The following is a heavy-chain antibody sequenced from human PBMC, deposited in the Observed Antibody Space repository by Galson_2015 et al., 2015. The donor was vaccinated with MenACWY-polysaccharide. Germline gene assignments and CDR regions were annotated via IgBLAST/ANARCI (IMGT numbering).Heavy chain of an antibody. Sequence: SLRLSCAASGFTVSSNYMSWVRQAPGKGLEWVSVIYSGGSTYYADSVKGRFTISRDNSKNTLYLQMNSLRAEDTAVYYCARGVWAYYFDPWGQGTLVTVSS. V-gene: IGHV3-66*02. D-gene: IGHD7-27*01. CDR1: GFTVSSNY. CDR3: ARGVWAYYFDP. CDR2: IYSGGST. J-gene: IGHJ4*02.